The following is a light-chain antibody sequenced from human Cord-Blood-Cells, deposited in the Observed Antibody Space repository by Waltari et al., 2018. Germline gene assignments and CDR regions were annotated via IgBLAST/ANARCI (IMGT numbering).Light chain of an antibody. CDR1: SGHSSYA. CDR3: QTWGTGIQV. CDR2: MNSDGSH. Sequence: QLVLTQSPSASASLGASVKLTCTLSSGHSSYAIAWQQQQPEKGPRYLRQMNSDGSHSKGDGIPDRFSGSSSGAGRYLTVSSLQSEDEADYYCQTWGTGIQVFGGGTKLTVL. V-gene: IGLV4-69*01. J-gene: IGLJ3*02.